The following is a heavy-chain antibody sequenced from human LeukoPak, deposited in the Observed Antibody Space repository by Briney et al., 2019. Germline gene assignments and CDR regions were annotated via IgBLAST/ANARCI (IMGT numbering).Heavy chain of an antibody. J-gene: IGHJ5*02. D-gene: IGHD3-10*01. CDR1: GGSISSGDYY. Sequence: SETLSLTCSVSGGSISSGDYYWSWIRRPPGKGLEWIGHIYYSGSTHHNPSLKSRVTISVDTSKNQFSLKLSSVTATDTAVYYCARSLLSAGSGSYGFDPWGQGTLVTVSS. V-gene: IGHV4-30-4*01. CDR3: ARSLLSAGSGSYGFDP. CDR2: IYYSGST.